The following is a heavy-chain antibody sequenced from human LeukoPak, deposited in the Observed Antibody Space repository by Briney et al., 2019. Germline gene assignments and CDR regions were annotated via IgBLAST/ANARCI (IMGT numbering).Heavy chain of an antibody. CDR1: GSSISSSSYY. J-gene: IGHJ4*02. V-gene: IGHV4-39*07. CDR2: IYYSGST. CDR3: AREGNPDFDY. Sequence: SETLSLTCTVSGSSISSSSYYWGWIRQPPGKGLEWIGSIYYSGSTYYNPSLKSRVTISVDTSKNQFSLKLSSVTAADTAVYYCAREGNPDFDYWGQGTLVTVSS.